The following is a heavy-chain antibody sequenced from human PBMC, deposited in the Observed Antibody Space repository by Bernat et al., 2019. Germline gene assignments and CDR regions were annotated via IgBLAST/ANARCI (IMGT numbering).Heavy chain of an antibody. CDR1: GFTFSSYA. CDR3: ARGDSSSWYESCGDY. J-gene: IGHJ4*02. CDR2: ISYDGSNK. D-gene: IGHD6-13*01. V-gene: IGHV3-30-3*01. Sequence: QVQLVESGGGVVQPGRSLRLSCAAPGFTFSSYAMHWVRQAPGKGLEWVAVISYDGSNKYYADSVKVRFTISSGNPKNTLSLRMNSLRAEDTAVYYCARGDSSSWYESCGDYWGQGTLVTVSS.